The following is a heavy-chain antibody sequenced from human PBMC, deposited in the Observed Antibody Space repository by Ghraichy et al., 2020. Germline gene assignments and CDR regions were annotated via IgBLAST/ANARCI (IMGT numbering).Heavy chain of an antibody. V-gene: IGHV4-34*01. CDR1: GGSFSGYY. CDR2: INHSGST. D-gene: IGHD3-22*01. Sequence: SETLSLTCAVYGGSFSGYYWSWIRQPPGKGLEWIGKINHSGSTNYNPSLKSRVTISVDTSKNQFSLKLSSVTAADTAVYYCARGGSGYLAGFFDYWGQGTLVTVSS. CDR3: ARGGSGYLAGFFDY. J-gene: IGHJ4*02.